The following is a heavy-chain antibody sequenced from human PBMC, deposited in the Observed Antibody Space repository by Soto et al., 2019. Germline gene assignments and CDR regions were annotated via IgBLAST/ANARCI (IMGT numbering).Heavy chain of an antibody. J-gene: IGHJ4*02. CDR1: GGTLSSFINYP. CDR3: ARRDTSGFLRYFDN. CDR2: IVPNVGTV. V-gene: IGHV1-69*06. D-gene: IGHD3-3*01. Sequence: ASVEVSCKXSGGTLSSFINYPINWVRQAPGQGLEWMGGIVPNVGTVNYAQKFQGRVTITADKSTGTAYMEVSSLRSEDTALYYCARRDTSGFLRYFDNWGQGTLVTVSS.